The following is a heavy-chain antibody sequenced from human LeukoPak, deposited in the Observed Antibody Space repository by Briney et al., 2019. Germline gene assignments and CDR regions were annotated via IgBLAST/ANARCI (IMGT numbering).Heavy chain of an antibody. Sequence: GGSLRLSCAASGFTSSTYAMHWVRQAPGKGLEWVAVISNDATKKYYADSVKGRSTISRDNSENTLYLQMNSLRAEDTAVYYCAKDMNTVTTTFDYWGQGTLVTVSS. D-gene: IGHD4-17*01. CDR3: AKDMNTVTTTFDY. CDR2: ISNDATKK. CDR1: GFTSSTYA. V-gene: IGHV3-30*18. J-gene: IGHJ4*02.